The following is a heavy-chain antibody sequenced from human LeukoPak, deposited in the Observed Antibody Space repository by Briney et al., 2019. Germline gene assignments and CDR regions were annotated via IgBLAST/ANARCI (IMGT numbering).Heavy chain of an antibody. Sequence: QLGGSLRLSCTAPGFTFDDYAMHWVRQAPGKGLEWVSGITWNSDTIGYADSVKGRFTISRDNAKNSLYLQMNSLRAEDTALYYCARSTRDTAMAIDYWGQGTLVTVSS. CDR3: ARSTRDTAMAIDY. V-gene: IGHV3-9*01. CDR2: ITWNSDTI. J-gene: IGHJ4*02. D-gene: IGHD5-18*01. CDR1: GFTFDDYA.